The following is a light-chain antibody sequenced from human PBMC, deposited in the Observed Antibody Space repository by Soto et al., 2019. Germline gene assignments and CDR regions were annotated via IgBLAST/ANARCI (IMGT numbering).Light chain of an antibody. Sequence: EIVLTQSPATLSLSPGERATLSCRASQSVSTYLAWYQQQPGQAPTLLIYDPSARAPGIPARFSGSGSGTDFTLTISSLEPEDFAVYYCQQRDTWPPTFGQGTQL. CDR2: DPS. J-gene: IGKJ5*01. CDR3: QQRDTWPPT. CDR1: QSVSTY. V-gene: IGKV3-11*01.